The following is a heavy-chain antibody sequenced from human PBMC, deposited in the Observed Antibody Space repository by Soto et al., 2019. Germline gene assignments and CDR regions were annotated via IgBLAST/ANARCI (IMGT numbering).Heavy chain of an antibody. CDR3: ARDREDCGGDCYSLIDY. V-gene: IGHV1-69*04. D-gene: IGHD2-21*01. CDR1: GGTFSSYT. Sequence: SVKVSCKASGGTFSSYTISWVRQAPGQGLEWMGRIIPILGIANYAQKFQGRVTITADKSTSTAYMELSSLRSEDTAVYYCARDREDCGGDCYSLIDYWGQGTLVTVSS. CDR2: IIPILGIA. J-gene: IGHJ4*02.